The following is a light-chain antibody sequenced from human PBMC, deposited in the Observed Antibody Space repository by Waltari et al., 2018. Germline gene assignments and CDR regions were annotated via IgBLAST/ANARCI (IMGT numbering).Light chain of an antibody. CDR2: KIS. CDR1: QGLVPDSGYTS. CDR3: MHGGNWPYS. V-gene: IGKV2-30*02. Sequence: DVVLTQSPLSLTVTLGQPASISCRSSQGLVPDSGYTSLNWFQQRPGQSPRRLIYKISSRDSGVPDRFSGSGSGTDFTLKISRVEAEDVAIYYCMHGGNWPYSFGQGTKLEIK. J-gene: IGKJ2*01.